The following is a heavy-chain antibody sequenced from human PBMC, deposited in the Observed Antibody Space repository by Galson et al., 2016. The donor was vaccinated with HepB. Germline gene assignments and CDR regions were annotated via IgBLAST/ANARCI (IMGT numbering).Heavy chain of an antibody. D-gene: IGHD3-3*01. Sequence: SLRLSCAASRFHFSMYAMHWVRQAPGKGLEWVAMIWREGIRTFYADSVKGRFTISRDNSKNTLYLQMNSLRAEDTAVYYCARDSFTIFGVTPNWFDPWGQGTLVTVSS. CDR1: RFHFSMYA. CDR2: IWREGIRT. V-gene: IGHV3-33*01. J-gene: IGHJ5*02. CDR3: ARDSFTIFGVTPNWFDP.